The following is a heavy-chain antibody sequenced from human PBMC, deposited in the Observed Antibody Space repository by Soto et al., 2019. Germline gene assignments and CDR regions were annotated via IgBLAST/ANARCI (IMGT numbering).Heavy chain of an antibody. D-gene: IGHD3-10*01. J-gene: IGHJ6*03. Sequence: GGSLRLSCVASGFTFSSYSMNWVRQAPGKGLEWVSSISSSSSYIYYADSVKGRFTISRDNAKNSLYLQMNSLRAEDTDVYYCARDSTSSGDVWFGELIYYYYMDVWGKGTTVTVSS. CDR1: GFTFSSYS. CDR2: ISSSSSYI. CDR3: ARDSTSSGDVWFGELIYYYYMDV. V-gene: IGHV3-21*01.